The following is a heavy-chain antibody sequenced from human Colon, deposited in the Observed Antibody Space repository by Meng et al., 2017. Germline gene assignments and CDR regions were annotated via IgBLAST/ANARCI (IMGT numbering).Heavy chain of an antibody. CDR1: GDSVSSNSYY. CDR3: ARGPLAVGPTDRGLDS. D-gene: IGHD1-26*01. J-gene: IGHJ4*02. CDR2: IYSGGIS. Sequence: QVQLQESGPRLVQPAQTLSLTCTVPGDSVSSNSYYWTWIRQHPGTGLEWIGYIYSGGISHYNPSLKSRITMSIDTSKNQFSLQLTSVTAADTAIYYCARGPLAVGPTDRGLDSWGQGTLVTVSS. V-gene: IGHV4-31*03.